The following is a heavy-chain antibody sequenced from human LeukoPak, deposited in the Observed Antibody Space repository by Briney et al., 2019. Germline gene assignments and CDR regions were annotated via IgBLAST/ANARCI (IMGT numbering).Heavy chain of an antibody. D-gene: IGHD4-17*01. CDR2: ISSSSSYI. V-gene: IGHV3-21*01. CDR1: GFTFISYS. Sequence: PGGSLRLSCAASGFTFISYSMNWVRHAAGKGLELVLSISSSSSYIYYADSVKGRFTISRDNAKNSLYLQMNSLRAEDTAVYYCTRGDQDYGDYVLHYWGQGTLVTVSS. J-gene: IGHJ4*02. CDR3: TRGDQDYGDYVLHY.